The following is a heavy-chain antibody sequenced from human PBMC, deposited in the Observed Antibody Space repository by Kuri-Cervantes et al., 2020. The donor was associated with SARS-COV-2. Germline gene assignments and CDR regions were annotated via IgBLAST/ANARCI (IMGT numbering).Heavy chain of an antibody. V-gene: IGHV3-30-3*01. CDR1: GFTFSSYA. J-gene: IGHJ6*02. Sequence: GGSLRLSCAASGFTFSSYAMHWVRQAPGKGLEWVAVISYDGSNKYYADSVKGRFTISRDNSKNTLYLQMNSLKTEDTAVYYCTLYSWGGMDVWGQGTTVTVSS. D-gene: IGHD3-16*01. CDR2: ISYDGSNK. CDR3: TLYSWGGMDV.